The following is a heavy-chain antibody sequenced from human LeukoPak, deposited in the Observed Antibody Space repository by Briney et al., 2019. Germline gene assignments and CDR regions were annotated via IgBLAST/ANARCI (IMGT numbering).Heavy chain of an antibody. D-gene: IGHD3-22*01. J-gene: IGHJ4*02. CDR1: GITVSNYG. CDR2: ISESGGGT. Sequence: GGSLRLSCVVSGITVSNYGMSWVRQAPGKGLEWVSGISESGGGTNYADSVKGRFFISRDNAKNMVFLQMNSLRAEDTAVYYCANLPRYYDSSGYLVYWGQGTLVTVSS. V-gene: IGHV3-23*01. CDR3: ANLPRYYDSSGYLVY.